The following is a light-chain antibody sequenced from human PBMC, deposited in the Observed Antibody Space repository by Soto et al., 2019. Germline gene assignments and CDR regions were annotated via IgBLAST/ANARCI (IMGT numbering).Light chain of an antibody. V-gene: IGKV1-5*03. J-gene: IGKJ4*01. CDR2: KAS. CDR1: QSVSTW. Sequence: DIQMTQSPSTLSASVGDRVTITCRASQSVSTWLAWYQQKPGKAPIPLIYKASSLEIGVPSRCSGSGSGTEFTLTISSLQPDDFAPYFCQQYNNYPRTFGGGTKVEI. CDR3: QQYNNYPRT.